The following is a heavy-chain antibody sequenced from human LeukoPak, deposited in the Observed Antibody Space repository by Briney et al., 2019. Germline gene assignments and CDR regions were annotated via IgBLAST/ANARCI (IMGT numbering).Heavy chain of an antibody. V-gene: IGHV1-2*02. Sequence: ASVKVSCKASGYTFTSYYMHWVRQAPGQGLEWMGWINPNSGGTNYAQKFQGRVTMTRDTSISTAYMELSRLRSDDTAVYYCAKRFGRSFGVNQGYYLDYWGQGTLVTVSS. CDR1: GYTFTSYY. J-gene: IGHJ4*02. CDR2: INPNSGGT. CDR3: AKRFGRSFGVNQGYYLDY. D-gene: IGHD3-3*01.